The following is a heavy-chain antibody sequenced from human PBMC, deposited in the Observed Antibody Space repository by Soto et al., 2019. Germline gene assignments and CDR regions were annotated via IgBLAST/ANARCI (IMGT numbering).Heavy chain of an antibody. Sequence: GGSLRLSCAASGFTFSSYGMHWVRQAPGKGLEWVAVIWYDGSNKYYVDSVKGRFTISRDNAKNSLYLQMNSLRAEDTAVYYCARGGRINTVTYYYYMDVWGKGTTVTVSS. D-gene: IGHD2-2*02. CDR1: GFTFSSYG. CDR3: ARGGRINTVTYYYYMDV. J-gene: IGHJ6*03. V-gene: IGHV3-33*01. CDR2: IWYDGSNK.